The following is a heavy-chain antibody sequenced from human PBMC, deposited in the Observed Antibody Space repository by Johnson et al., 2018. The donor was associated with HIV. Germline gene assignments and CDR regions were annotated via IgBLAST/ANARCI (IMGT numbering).Heavy chain of an antibody. J-gene: IGHJ3*02. CDR1: GFTVIGNY. CDR3: AKERRAPRAFDI. Sequence: EQLVESGGGLVQPGGSLRLSCAASGFTVIGNYISWVRQAPGKGLEWVSVIYSGGSTYYADSVKGRFTISRDNSKSTFFLQMNSLTPEDTGVYYCAKERRAPRAFDIWGQGTMVTVSS. V-gene: IGHV3-66*01. CDR2: IYSGGST. D-gene: IGHD1-26*01.